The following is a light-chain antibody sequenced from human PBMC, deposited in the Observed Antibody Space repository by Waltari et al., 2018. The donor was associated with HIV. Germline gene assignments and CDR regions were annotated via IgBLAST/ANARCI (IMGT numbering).Light chain of an antibody. CDR2: WAS. J-gene: IGKJ1*01. CDR1: QSVLSSSNNKNY. Sequence: DIVMTQSPDSLAVSLGERATIHDKSSQSVLSSSNNKNYLSWYQQKPGQPPKLLIYWASTRESGVPDRFSGSGSGTDFTLTISSLQAEDVAVYYCQQHYSTPWTFGQGTKVEIK. V-gene: IGKV4-1*01. CDR3: QQHYSTPWT.